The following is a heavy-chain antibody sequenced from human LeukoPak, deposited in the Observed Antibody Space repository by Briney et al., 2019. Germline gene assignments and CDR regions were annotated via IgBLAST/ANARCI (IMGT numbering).Heavy chain of an antibody. CDR3: AKDVDSGGSGRLDY. V-gene: IGHV1-69*13. J-gene: IGHJ4*02. CDR2: IIPIFGTA. D-gene: IGHD4-23*01. CDR1: GGTFSSYA. Sequence: SVKVSCKASGGTFSSYAISWVRQAPGQGLEWMGGIIPIFGTANYAQKFQGRVTITADESTSTAYMELSSLRSEDTAVYHCAKDVDSGGSGRLDYWGQGTLVTVSS.